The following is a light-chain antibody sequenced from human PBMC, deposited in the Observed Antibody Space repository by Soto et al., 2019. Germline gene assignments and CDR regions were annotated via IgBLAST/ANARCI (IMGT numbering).Light chain of an antibody. CDR1: SSDVGASNY. Sequence: QSVLTQPASVSGSPGQSITISCTGTSSDVGASNYVSWYQQHPGKAPRLMISEVSNRPSGVSNRFSGSKSGNTASLSISGLLPEDEADYYCSSFTTTITRGAIFGGGTKLTVL. CDR3: SSFTTTITRGAI. V-gene: IGLV2-14*01. CDR2: EVS. J-gene: IGLJ2*01.